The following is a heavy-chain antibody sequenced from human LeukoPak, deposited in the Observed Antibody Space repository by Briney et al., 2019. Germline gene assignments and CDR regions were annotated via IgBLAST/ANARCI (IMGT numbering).Heavy chain of an antibody. V-gene: IGHV1-2*02. CDR3: ARDTATDSYYFDY. Sequence: ASMKVSCKASAYTFTGYYMHWVRQAPGQGLEWMGWINPNSGVTNYAQKFQGRVTMTRDTSTSTAYMDLSRLRSDDTAVYYCARDTATDSYYFDYWGQGTPVTVSS. CDR2: INPNSGVT. J-gene: IGHJ4*02. D-gene: IGHD5-18*01. CDR1: AYTFTGYY.